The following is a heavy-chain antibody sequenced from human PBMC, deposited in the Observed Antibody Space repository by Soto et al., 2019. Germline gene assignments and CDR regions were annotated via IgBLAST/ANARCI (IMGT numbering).Heavy chain of an antibody. CDR1: GGSISSGGYS. J-gene: IGHJ4*02. V-gene: IGHV4-30-2*01. D-gene: IGHD4-17*01. Sequence: TLSLTCAVSGGSISSGGYSWSWIRQPPGKGLEWIGYIYYSGSTYYNPSLKSRVTISVDRSKNQFSLKLSSVTAADTAVYYCARGMTTVTTLDYWGQGTLVTVSS. CDR2: IYYSGST. CDR3: ARGMTTVTTLDY.